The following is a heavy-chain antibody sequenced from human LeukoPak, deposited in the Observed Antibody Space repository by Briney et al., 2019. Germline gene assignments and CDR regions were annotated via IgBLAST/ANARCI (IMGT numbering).Heavy chain of an antibody. D-gene: IGHD3-9*01. J-gene: IGHJ4*02. CDR3: AKEARYFDWLLSDYFDY. CDR1: GFTFSSYG. V-gene: IGHV3-30*18. Sequence: GRSLRLSCAASGFTFSSYGMHWVRQAPGKGLEWVAVISYDGSNKYYADSVKGRFTISRDNSKNTLYLQMNSLRAEDTAVYYCAKEARYFDWLLSDYFDYWGQGTLVTVSS. CDR2: ISYDGSNK.